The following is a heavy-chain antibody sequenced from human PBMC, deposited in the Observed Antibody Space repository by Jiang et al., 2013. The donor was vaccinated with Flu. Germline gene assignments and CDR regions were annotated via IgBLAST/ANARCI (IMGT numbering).Heavy chain of an antibody. V-gene: IGHV1-24*01. J-gene: IGHJ6*02. CDR1: GYTLTELS. Sequence: SVKVSCKVSGYTLTELSMHWVRQAPGKGLEWMGGFDPEDGETIYAQKFQGRVTMTEDTSTDTAYMELSSLRSEDTAVYYCAREGTYGDYGYYYYGMDVWGQGTTVTVSS. CDR2: FDPEDGET. D-gene: IGHD4-17*01. CDR3: AREGTYGDYGYYYYGMDV.